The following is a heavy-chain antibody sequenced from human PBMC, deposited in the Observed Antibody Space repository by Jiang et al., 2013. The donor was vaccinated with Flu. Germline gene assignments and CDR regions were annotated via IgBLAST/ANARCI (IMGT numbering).Heavy chain of an antibody. D-gene: IGHD5-18*01. CDR3: ARVNIQLWPYFDY. CDR1: GFTVSSNY. CDR2: IYSGGST. Sequence: VQLLESGGGLVQPGGSLRLSCAASGFTVSSNYMSWVRQAPGKGLEWASVIYSGGSTYYADSVKGRFTISRHNSKNTLYLQMNSLRAEDTAVYYCARVNIQLWPYFDYWGQGTLVTVSS. V-gene: IGHV3-53*04. J-gene: IGHJ4*02.